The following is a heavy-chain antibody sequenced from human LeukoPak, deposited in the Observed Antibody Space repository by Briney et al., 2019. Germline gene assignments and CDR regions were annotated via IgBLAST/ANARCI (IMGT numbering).Heavy chain of an antibody. D-gene: IGHD6-19*01. CDR1: GFTSSSYA. Sequence: GGSLRLSRAASGFTSSSYAMSWVRQAPGKGLEWVLGISWNSGSIGYADSVKGRFTISRDNAKNSLYLQMNSLRAEDTALYYCAKDIAVAGMTFWYFDLWGRGTLVTVSS. CDR3: AKDIAVAGMTFWYFDL. V-gene: IGHV3-9*02. CDR2: ISWNSGSI. J-gene: IGHJ2*01.